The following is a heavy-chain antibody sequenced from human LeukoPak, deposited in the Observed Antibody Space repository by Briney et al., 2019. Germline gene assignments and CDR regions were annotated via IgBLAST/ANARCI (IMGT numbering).Heavy chain of an antibody. CDR3: VREAGEYYFDY. CDR2: VSSDGSNK. V-gene: IGHV3-30-3*01. J-gene: IGHJ4*02. Sequence: PGGSLRLSCAASGFTFSSYAMHWVRQAPGKGREWVAVVSSDGSNKYYADSVKGRFTISRDNSKNTLYLQMNSLRAEDTAVYYCVREAGEYYFDYWGQGTLVTVSS. D-gene: IGHD3-16*01. CDR1: GFTFSSYA.